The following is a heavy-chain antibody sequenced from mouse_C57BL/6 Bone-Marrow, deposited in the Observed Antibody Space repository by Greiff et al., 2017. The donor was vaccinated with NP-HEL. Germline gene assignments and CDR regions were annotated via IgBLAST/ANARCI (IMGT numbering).Heavy chain of an antibody. Sequence: QVQLQQSGAELARPGASVKLSCKASGYTFTSYGISWVKQRTGQGLEWIGEIYPRSGNTYYNEKFKGKVTLTADKSSSTAYMEIRSLTSEDSAVYFCAREGIYDGYYVAYWGQGTLVTVSA. CDR2: IYPRSGNT. V-gene: IGHV1-81*01. CDR3: AREGIYDGYYVAY. D-gene: IGHD2-3*01. J-gene: IGHJ3*01. CDR1: GYTFTSYG.